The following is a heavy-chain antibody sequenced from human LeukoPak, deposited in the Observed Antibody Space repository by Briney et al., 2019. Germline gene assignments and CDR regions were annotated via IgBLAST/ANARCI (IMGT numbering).Heavy chain of an antibody. Sequence: GASVKVSFKASGYTFTGYYMHWVRQAPGQGLEWMGWINPNSGGTNYAQKFQGRVTMTRDTSISTACMELSRLRSDDTAVYYCARVTAVPSFYYYDSSGYSDYWGQGTLVTVSS. CDR1: GYTFTGYY. V-gene: IGHV1-2*02. J-gene: IGHJ4*02. D-gene: IGHD3-22*01. CDR2: INPNSGGT. CDR3: ARVTAVPSFYYYDSSGYSDY.